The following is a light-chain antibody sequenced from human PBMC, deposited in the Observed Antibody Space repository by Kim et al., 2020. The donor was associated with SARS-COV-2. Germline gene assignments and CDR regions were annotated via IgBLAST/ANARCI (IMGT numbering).Light chain of an antibody. CDR1: EDIRKY. CDR2: DAS. J-gene: IGKJ4*01. CDR3: QQYDTLVT. V-gene: IGKV1-33*01. Sequence: DIQLTQSPSSLSASEGDRVTITCQASEDIRKYLNWYQQKPGEAPKLLISDASTLATGVPSRFSGGGSGTDFVFTISRLQPEDIATYYCQQYDTLVTFGGGTKVDIK.